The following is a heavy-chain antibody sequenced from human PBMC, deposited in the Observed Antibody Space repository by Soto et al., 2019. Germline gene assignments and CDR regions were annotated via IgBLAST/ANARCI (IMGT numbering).Heavy chain of an antibody. CDR1: GFTFSSYG. CDR3: ARDSYCSSTSCLAYYYGMDV. V-gene: IGHV3-33*01. J-gene: IGHJ6*02. D-gene: IGHD2-2*01. Sequence: QVQLVESGGGVVQPGRSLRLSCAASGFTFSSYGMHWVRQAPGKGLEWVAVIWYDGSNKYYADSVKGLFTISRDNSKNTLYLQMNSLRAEDTAVYYCARDSYCSSTSCLAYYYGMDVWCQGTTVTVSS. CDR2: IWYDGSNK.